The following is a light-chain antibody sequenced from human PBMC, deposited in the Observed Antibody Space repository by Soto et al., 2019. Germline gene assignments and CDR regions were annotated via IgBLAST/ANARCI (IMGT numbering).Light chain of an antibody. J-gene: IGLJ1*01. Sequence: QSVLTQPASVSGSPGQSITISCTGTSSDVGTYNLVSWYQLHPGQAPRLIIYEGSKRPSGVSDRFSGSRSGNTASLTISGLQAEDEADYYCCSSAGLTTFVYVFVTVTNDTVL. CDR2: EGS. CDR1: SSDVGTYNL. V-gene: IGLV2-23*01. CDR3: CSSAGLTTFVYV.